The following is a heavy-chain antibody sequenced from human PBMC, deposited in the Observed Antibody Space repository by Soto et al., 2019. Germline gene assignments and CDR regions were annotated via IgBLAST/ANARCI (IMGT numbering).Heavy chain of an antibody. V-gene: IGHV3-23*01. J-gene: IGHJ4*02. Sequence: GGSLRLSCAASGFSFGSYALSWVRQAPRKGLEWVSTISGSDGKTFYADSVKGRFSISRDTAQSTLYLQMNSLRAADTAMYYCARWSYLDYWGQGTRVTVSS. CDR3: ARWSYLDY. D-gene: IGHD3-3*01. CDR1: GFSFGSYA. CDR2: ISGSDGKT.